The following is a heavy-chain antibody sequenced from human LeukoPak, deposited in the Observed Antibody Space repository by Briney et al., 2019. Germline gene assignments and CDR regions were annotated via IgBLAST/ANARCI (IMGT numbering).Heavy chain of an antibody. J-gene: IGHJ5*02. D-gene: IGHD1-7*01. V-gene: IGHV3-23*01. CDR2: IIAGGRGAT. CDR1: GFTFGDYD. Sequence: PGGSLRLSCAASGFTFGDYDMSWIRQAPGKGLEWVATIIAGGRGATYYADSVKGRFTLSRDRSKKTLSLQMNRLRVEDTGIYYCAELNGRINWFDPWGQGTLVTVSS. CDR3: AELNGRINWFDP.